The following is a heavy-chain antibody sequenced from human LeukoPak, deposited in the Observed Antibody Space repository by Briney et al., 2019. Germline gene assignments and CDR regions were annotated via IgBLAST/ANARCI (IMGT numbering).Heavy chain of an antibody. J-gene: IGHJ6*03. D-gene: IGHD1-26*01. V-gene: IGHV4-59*01. Sequence: SGTLALTCTVSGGSISSYYWSWIRQPPGKGLKWIGYIYYSGSTNYNPSLKSRVTISVDTSKNQFSLKLSSVTAADTAVYYCARDPSIVGADYMDVWGKGTTVTVSS. CDR1: GGSISSYY. CDR3: ARDPSIVGADYMDV. CDR2: IYYSGST.